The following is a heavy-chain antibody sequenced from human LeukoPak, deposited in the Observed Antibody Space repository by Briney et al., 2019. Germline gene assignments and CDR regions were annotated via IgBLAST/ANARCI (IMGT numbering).Heavy chain of an antibody. J-gene: IGHJ6*03. V-gene: IGHV1-18*01. Sequence: ASVKVSCKASGYTFSHYGINWVRQAPGQGLEWMGWNSAYNGNTNYAQNLQGRVTMAADTSTSIAYMELRSLRPDDTAVYYCVGDGGGLYYYYMDVWGTGTTVTVSS. CDR3: VGDGGGLYYYYMDV. CDR2: NSAYNGNT. D-gene: IGHD3-16*01. CDR1: GYTFSHYG.